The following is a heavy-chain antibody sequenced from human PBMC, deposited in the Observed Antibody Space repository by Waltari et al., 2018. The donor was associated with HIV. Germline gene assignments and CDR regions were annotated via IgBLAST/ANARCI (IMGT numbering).Heavy chain of an antibody. CDR3: AKDKGGVTYIFDY. J-gene: IGHJ4*02. CDR1: GFTLGTSG. D-gene: IGHD1-1*01. V-gene: IGHV3-30*18. Sequence: QVQLVESGGGVVQPGRYLRLSCAASGFTLGTSGMHWVRQAPGKGLEWVAFIAYDGDNKYYADSVKGRCTLSRDNSKNTVYLQINSLRAEDSAVYYCAKDKGGVTYIFDYWGQGTLVTVSS. CDR2: IAYDGDNK.